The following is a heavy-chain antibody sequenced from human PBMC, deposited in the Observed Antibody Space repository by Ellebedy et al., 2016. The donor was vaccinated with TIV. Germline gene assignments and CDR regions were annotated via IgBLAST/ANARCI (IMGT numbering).Heavy chain of an antibody. CDR3: ARDWHSSSSTLEY. J-gene: IGHJ4*02. CDR1: GFTFSRYT. D-gene: IGHD6-6*01. Sequence: GESLKISCAASGFTFSRYTIHWVRQAPGKGLEWVAVISYDGSNKYYADSVKGRFTISRDNSKNTLSLQMNSLRVEDTAVYYCARDWHSSSSTLEYWGQGTLVTVSS. V-gene: IGHV3-30-3*01. CDR2: ISYDGSNK.